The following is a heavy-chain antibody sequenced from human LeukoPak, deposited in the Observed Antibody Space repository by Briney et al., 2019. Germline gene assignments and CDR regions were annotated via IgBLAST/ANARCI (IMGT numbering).Heavy chain of an antibody. CDR1: GYSITTSFY. J-gene: IGHJ4*02. Sequence: PSETLSLTCAVSGYSITTSFYWGWIRQPPGKGLEWIGIIHHSGYTYYNPSLKSRVTMSLNTSKNQFSLHLSSVTAADTALHYCARASNSGYYYFDYWGQGTLVTVSS. CDR2: IHHSGYT. D-gene: IGHD3-22*01. V-gene: IGHV4-38-2*01. CDR3: ARASNSGYYYFDY.